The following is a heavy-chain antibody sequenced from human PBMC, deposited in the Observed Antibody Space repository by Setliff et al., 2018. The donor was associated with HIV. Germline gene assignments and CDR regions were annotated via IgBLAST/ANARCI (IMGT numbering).Heavy chain of an antibody. CDR1: GFSFGNHW. Sequence: PGGSLRLSCGASGFSFGNHWMYWVRQAPGKGLVWVSRINSDGSITDYADSVKGRFTISRDNAKNTLYMQMNSLRAEDTAVYYCARPYTVWVYGMDLWCQVTTVTVSS. J-gene: IGHJ6*02. CDR2: INSDGSIT. D-gene: IGHD2-8*01. CDR3: ARPYTVWVYGMDL. V-gene: IGHV3-74*01.